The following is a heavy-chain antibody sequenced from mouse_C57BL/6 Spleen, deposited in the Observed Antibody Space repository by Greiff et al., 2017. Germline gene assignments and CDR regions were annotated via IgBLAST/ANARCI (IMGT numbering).Heavy chain of an antibody. J-gene: IGHJ2*01. CDR2: IDPGTGGT. D-gene: IGHD1-1*01. V-gene: IGHV1-15*01. Sequence: QVQLQQSGAELVRPGASVTLSCKASGYTFTDYEMHWVKQTPVHGLEWIGAIDPGTGGTAYNQKFKGKAILTADKSSSTAYMELRSLTSEDSAVYYCTRSGSSLYYFDYWGQGTTLTVSS. CDR3: TRSGSSLYYFDY. CDR1: GYTFTDYE.